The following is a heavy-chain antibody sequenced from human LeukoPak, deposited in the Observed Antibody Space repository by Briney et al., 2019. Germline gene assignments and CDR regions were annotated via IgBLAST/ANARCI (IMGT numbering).Heavy chain of an antibody. CDR3: AKDQGYYSNYVDY. CDR2: ISGSGGST. D-gene: IGHD4-11*01. V-gene: IGHV3-23*01. J-gene: IGHJ4*02. Sequence: SGGSLRLSCAASGFTFSSYAMSWVRQAPGKGLEWVSAISGSGGSTYYADSVKGRFTISRDNSKNTLYLQMNSLRAEGTAVYYCAKDQGYYSNYVDYWGQGTLVTVSS. CDR1: GFTFSSYA.